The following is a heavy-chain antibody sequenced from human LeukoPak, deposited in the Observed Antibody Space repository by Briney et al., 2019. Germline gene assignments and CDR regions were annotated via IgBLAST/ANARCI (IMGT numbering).Heavy chain of an antibody. D-gene: IGHD6-19*01. CDR2: ISSSSYI. CDR1: GFTFSSYS. J-gene: IGHJ4*02. Sequence: GGSLRLSCAASGFTFSSYSLNWVRQAPGKGLEWVSSISSSSYIYHTDSVKGRFTISRDSAKNSLYLQMNSLRAEDTAVYYCARASGYRSGWYVGYFDYWGQGTLVTVSS. CDR3: ARASGYRSGWYVGYFDY. V-gene: IGHV3-21*01.